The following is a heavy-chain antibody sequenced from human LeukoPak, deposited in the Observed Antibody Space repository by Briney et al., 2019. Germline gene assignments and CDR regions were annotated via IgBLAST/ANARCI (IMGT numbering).Heavy chain of an antibody. CDR3: TRHKGGNNVYYYYMDV. J-gene: IGHJ6*03. Sequence: GGSLRLSCAASGFTFSGSAMHWVRQASGKGLEWVGRIRSKANSYATAYAASVKGRFTISRDHSKNTAYLQMNSLKTEDTAVYYCTRHKGGNNVYYYYMDVWGKGTTVTVSS. CDR2: IRSKANSYAT. D-gene: IGHD4-23*01. V-gene: IGHV3-73*01. CDR1: GFTFSGSA.